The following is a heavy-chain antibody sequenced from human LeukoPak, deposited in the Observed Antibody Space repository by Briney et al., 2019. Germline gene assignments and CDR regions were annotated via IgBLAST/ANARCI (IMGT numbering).Heavy chain of an antibody. J-gene: IGHJ3*02. Sequence: YYHPSLKSRVTISVDTSKTQFSLKLSSVTAADTAVYYCARVANLHYYDFWSGWVGAGAFDIWGQGTMVTVSS. V-gene: IGHV4-39*01. CDR3: ARVANLHYYDFWSGWVGAGAFDI. D-gene: IGHD3-3*01.